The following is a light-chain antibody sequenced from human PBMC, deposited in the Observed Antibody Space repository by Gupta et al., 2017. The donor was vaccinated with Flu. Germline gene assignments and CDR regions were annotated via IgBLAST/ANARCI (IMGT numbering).Light chain of an antibody. V-gene: IGLV3-21*02. J-gene: IGLJ1*01. CDR3: QVWDRSSDYYV. CDR2: DNS. Sequence: GQTARITCGGNNIGSKSVHWYQQKPGQAPVLVVYDNSDRPSGIPERFSGSNSGSTATLTISRVEAGDEADYYCQVWDRSSDYYVFGSATKVTGL. CDR1: NIGSKS.